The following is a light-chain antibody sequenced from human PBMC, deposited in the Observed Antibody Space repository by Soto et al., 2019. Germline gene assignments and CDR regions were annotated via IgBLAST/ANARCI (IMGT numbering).Light chain of an antibody. CDR3: MQALQTPWT. CDR2: LGS. J-gene: IGKJ1*01. CDR1: QSLLHSNGYNY. V-gene: IGKV2-28*01. Sequence: DIVMNQSPLSLPVTPGAPASISCRSSQSLLHSNGYNYLDWYLQKPGQSQQLLIYLGSNRASGVPDRFSGSGSGTDFTLKISRVEAEDVGVYYCMQALQTPWTFGQGTKVEIK.